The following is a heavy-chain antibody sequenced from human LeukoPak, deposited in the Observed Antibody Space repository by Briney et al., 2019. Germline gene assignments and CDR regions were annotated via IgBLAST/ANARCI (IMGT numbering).Heavy chain of an antibody. D-gene: IGHD3-16*02. J-gene: IGHJ4*02. CDR3: ARESYFFDY. CDR1: GGSISSYY. CDR2: IYYSGST. V-gene: IGHV4-59*01. Sequence: SETLPLTCTVSGGSISSYYWSWIRQPPGKGLEWIGYIYYSGSTNYNPSLKSRVTISVDTSKNQFSLKLSSVTAADTAVYYCARESYFFDYWGQGTLVTVSS.